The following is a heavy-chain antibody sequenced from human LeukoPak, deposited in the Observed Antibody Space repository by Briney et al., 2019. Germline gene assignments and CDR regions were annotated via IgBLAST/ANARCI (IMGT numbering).Heavy chain of an antibody. CDR3: ARVVAAAAALEVAMDV. CDR1: GGTFSSYA. V-gene: IGHV1-69*06. J-gene: IGHJ6*04. CDR2: IVLSFGTA. D-gene: IGHD6-13*01. Sequence: SVKVSCKASGGTFSSYAISWVRQAPGPGLGWMGGIVLSFGTANYAQKFPGRVTITADKSTTTAYMELNSLRSEDTAVYYCARVVAAAAALEVAMDVWGKGTTVTVSS.